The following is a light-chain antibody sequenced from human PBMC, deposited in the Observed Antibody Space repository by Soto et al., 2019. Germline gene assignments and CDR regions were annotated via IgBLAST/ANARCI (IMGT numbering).Light chain of an antibody. CDR3: QQFYTTPHT. Sequence: DVAMTQSPDSLAVSLGERATINCKSSQTILDRSKNKNCLVWYQQKPGQRPKLLIYLASTRESGVPDRFSGRGSGTDFTLTINNLQDEDVAVYYCQQFYTTPHTFGQGTKVDIK. J-gene: IGKJ2*01. V-gene: IGKV4-1*01. CDR2: LAS. CDR1: QTILDRSKNKNC.